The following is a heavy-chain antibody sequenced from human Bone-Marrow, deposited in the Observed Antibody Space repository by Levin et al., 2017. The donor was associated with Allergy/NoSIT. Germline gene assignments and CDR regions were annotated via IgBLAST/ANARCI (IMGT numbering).Heavy chain of an antibody. D-gene: IGHD2-15*01. Sequence: NPSETLSLTCTVSGGSISSGDYYWSWIRQPPGKGLEWIGYIYYSGNTYYNPSLKSRVTISVDTSKNQFSLKLNSVTAADTAVYYCARESLLDCSGGSCYSGYFDSWGQGTLVTVSS. CDR1: GGSISSGDYY. CDR2: IYYSGNT. V-gene: IGHV4-30-4*01. CDR3: ARESLLDCSGGSCYSGYFDS. J-gene: IGHJ4*02.